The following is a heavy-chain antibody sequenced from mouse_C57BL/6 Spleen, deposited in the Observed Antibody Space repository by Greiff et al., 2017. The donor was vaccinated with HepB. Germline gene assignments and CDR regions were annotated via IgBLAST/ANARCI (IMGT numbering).Heavy chain of an antibody. CDR2: INPGSGGT. V-gene: IGHV1-54*01. CDR3: ARGSTHFDY. J-gene: IGHJ2*01. Sequence: VKLQESGAELVRPGTSVKVSCKASGYAFTNYLIEWVKQRPGQGLEWIGVINPGSGGTNYNEKFKGKATLTADKSSSTAYMQLSSLTSEDSAVYFCARGSTHFDYWGQGTTLTVSS. D-gene: IGHD5-1*01. CDR1: GYAFTNYL.